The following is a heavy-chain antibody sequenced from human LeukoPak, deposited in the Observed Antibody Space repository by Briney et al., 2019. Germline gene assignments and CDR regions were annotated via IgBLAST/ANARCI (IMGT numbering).Heavy chain of an antibody. V-gene: IGHV3-74*01. CDR3: GREKGYSSDY. Sequence: GVSLTLSCAASGFSLCSYWMQWLRQAPGKGLVGVLHINNDGINTNYADSVKGRFTISTDNAKNTLYLHMNSLRAADTAVYYCGREKGYSSDYWGQGTLVTVSS. CDR1: GFSLCSYW. J-gene: IGHJ4*02. CDR2: INNDGINT. D-gene: IGHD2-15*01.